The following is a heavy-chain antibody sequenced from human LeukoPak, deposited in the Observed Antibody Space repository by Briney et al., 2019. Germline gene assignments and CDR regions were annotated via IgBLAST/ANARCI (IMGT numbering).Heavy chain of an antibody. CDR3: AKDDDWGRYKH. J-gene: IGHJ1*01. V-gene: IGHV3-23*01. Sequence: GGSLRLSCAASGFSFSSHGMNWVRQAPGKGLEWVSGISPSGDITYYTDSVRGRFTISRDNFKNTLSLQVNSLRAEDTAMYYCAKDDDWGRYKHWGQGTLVTVSS. D-gene: IGHD3-16*01. CDR1: GFSFSSHG. CDR2: ISPSGDIT.